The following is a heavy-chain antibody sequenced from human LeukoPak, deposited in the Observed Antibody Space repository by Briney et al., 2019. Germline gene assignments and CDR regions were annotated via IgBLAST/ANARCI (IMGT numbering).Heavy chain of an antibody. Sequence: ASVKVSCKASGYTFSSYGISWVRQAPGQGLEWMGWISAYNGNTNYAQKLQGRVTMTTDTSTSTAYMELRSLRSDDTAVYYCARDGKNYYDSSGYGTWGQGTLVTVSS. CDR1: GYTFSSYG. V-gene: IGHV1-18*01. CDR2: ISAYNGNT. CDR3: ARDGKNYYDSSGYGT. D-gene: IGHD3-22*01. J-gene: IGHJ5*02.